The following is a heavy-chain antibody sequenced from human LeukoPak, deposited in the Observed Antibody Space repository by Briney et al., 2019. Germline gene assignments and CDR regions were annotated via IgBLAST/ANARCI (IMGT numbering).Heavy chain of an antibody. CDR1: GFTVSSNY. CDR3: ARVRRVPRTNWFDP. V-gene: IGHV3-53*01. J-gene: IGHJ5*02. CDR2: IYSGGST. Sequence: GGSLRLSCAASGFTVSSNYMSWVRQAPGKGLEWVSVIYSGGSTYYADSVKGRFTISRDNSKNTLYLQMNSLRAEDTAVYCCARVRRVPRTNWFDPWGQGTLVTVSS. D-gene: IGHD3-10*01.